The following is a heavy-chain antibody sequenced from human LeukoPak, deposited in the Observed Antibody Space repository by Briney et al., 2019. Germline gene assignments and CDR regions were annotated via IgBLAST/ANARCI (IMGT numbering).Heavy chain of an antibody. CDR1: GLTFSNYA. CDR3: SKDLAGSGSYSFDY. J-gene: IGHJ4*02. V-gene: IGHV3-23*01. CDR2: ISGSGGST. D-gene: IGHD1-26*01. Sequence: RTGGSQRLSCAPSGLTFSNYAMNWVSQAPGRGLEWVSAISGSGGSTYYADSVKGRFTISRDNSKNTLYLQMNSLRAEDTAVYYCSKDLAGSGSYSFDYWGQGTLVTVSS.